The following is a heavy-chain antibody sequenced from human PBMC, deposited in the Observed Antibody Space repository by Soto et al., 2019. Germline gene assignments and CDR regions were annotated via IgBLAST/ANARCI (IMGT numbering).Heavy chain of an antibody. Sequence: ASVKVSCKAFGYTFTSYYIHWVRQAPGQGLEWMGIINPSVGTTSYGQKFRGRVTMTRDTSTRTVYMELSSLGSEDTAIYYCARIDCSGGTCYSDPYWGHGTLVTVSS. J-gene: IGHJ4*01. V-gene: IGHV1-46*01. CDR1: GYTFTSYY. CDR3: ARIDCSGGTCYSDPY. CDR2: INPSVGTT. D-gene: IGHD2-15*01.